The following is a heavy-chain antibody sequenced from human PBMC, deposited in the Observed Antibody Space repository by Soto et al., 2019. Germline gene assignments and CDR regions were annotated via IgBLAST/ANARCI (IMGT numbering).Heavy chain of an antibody. CDR3: ASSDDYKDHFDY. V-gene: IGHV4-59*08. D-gene: IGHD3-16*01. J-gene: IGHJ4*02. CDR2: IYYSGST. CDR1: GGSISSYY. Sequence: PSETLSLTCTVSGGSISSYYWSWIRQPPGKGLEWIGYIYYSGSTNYNPSLKSRVTISVDTSKNQFSLKLSSVTAADTAVYYCASSDDYKDHFDYWGQGTLVTVSS.